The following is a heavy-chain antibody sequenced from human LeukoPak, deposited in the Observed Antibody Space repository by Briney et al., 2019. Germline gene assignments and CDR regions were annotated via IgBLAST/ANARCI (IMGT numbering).Heavy chain of an antibody. CDR1: GFTFSSCW. D-gene: IGHD6-19*01. CDR2: IKQDGSEK. J-gene: IGHJ4*02. CDR3: ARDTAGFDY. Sequence: GGSLRLSCAASGFTFSSCWMSWVRQAPGTGLEWVANIKQDGSEKYYVDSVKGRFTISRDNAKNSLYLQMNSLRAEDTAVYYCARDTAGFDYWGQGTLVTVSS. V-gene: IGHV3-7*01.